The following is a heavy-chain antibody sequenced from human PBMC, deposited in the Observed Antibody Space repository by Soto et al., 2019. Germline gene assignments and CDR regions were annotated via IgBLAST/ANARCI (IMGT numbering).Heavy chain of an antibody. CDR1: GGSFSGYY. CDR3: ARSHYYDSSGYYYHYYGMDV. Sequence: SETLSLTCAVYGGSFSGYYWSWIRHPPGKGLEWIGEINHSGSTNYNPSLKSRVTISVDTSKNQFSLKLSSVTAADTAVYYCARSHYYDSSGYYYHYYGMDVWGQGTTVTVSS. J-gene: IGHJ6*02. V-gene: IGHV4-34*01. CDR2: INHSGST. D-gene: IGHD3-22*01.